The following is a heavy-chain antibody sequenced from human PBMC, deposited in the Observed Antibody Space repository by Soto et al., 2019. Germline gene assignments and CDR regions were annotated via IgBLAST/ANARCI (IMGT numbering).Heavy chain of an antibody. V-gene: IGHV3-21*01. CDR1: GFTFSSYT. J-gene: IGHJ4*02. Sequence: EVQLVESGGGLVRPGGSLRLSCAASGFTFSSYTMHWVRQAPGKGLEWVSSITSTSTYIYYTDSLKGRFTISRDNANNSLFLQMNNLGPGDTAVYYCARDGARDRGDKGFDYCGQGTVVTVSS. CDR2: ITSTSTYI. D-gene: IGHD2-21*02. CDR3: ARDGARDRGDKGFDY.